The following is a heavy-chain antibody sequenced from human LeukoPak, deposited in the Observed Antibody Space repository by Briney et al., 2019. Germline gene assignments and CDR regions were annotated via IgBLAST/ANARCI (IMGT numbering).Heavy chain of an antibody. CDR3: ARENGVRPFDY. CDR1: GFTFSSYW. V-gene: IGHV3-7*01. D-gene: IGHD3-10*01. CDR2: IKQDGSEK. Sequence: GGSLRLSCAASGFTFSSYWMSWVRQAPGKGLEWVANIKQDGSEKYYVDSVKGRFTISRDNAKNSLYLQMNSLRTEDTAVYYCARENGVRPFDYWGQGTLVTVSS. J-gene: IGHJ4*02.